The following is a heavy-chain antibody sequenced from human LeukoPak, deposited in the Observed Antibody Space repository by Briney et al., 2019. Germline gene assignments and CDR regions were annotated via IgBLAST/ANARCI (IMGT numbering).Heavy chain of an antibody. D-gene: IGHD3-10*01. CDR1: GYTFTSYG. Sequence: ASVKVSCKASGYTFTSYGISWVRQAPGQGLEWMGWISAYNGNTNYAQKLQGRVTMTTDTSTSTACMELRSLRSDDTAVYYCARDFNRLLWFGEFYSGIDYWGQGTLVTVSS. CDR3: ARDFNRLLWFGEFYSGIDY. J-gene: IGHJ4*02. V-gene: IGHV1-18*01. CDR2: ISAYNGNT.